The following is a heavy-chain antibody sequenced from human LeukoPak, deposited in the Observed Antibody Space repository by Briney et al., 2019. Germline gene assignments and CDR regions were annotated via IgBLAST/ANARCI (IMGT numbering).Heavy chain of an antibody. Sequence: SETLSLTCAVYGGSFSGYYWSWIRQPPGKGLEWIGEINHSGSTNYNPSLKSRVTISVDTSKNQFSLKLSSVTAADTAVYYCARGRYYYDSSGYYYRVAFDYWGQGTLVTVSS. J-gene: IGHJ4*02. CDR1: GGSFSGYY. CDR3: ARGRYYYDSSGYYYRVAFDY. V-gene: IGHV4-34*01. D-gene: IGHD3-22*01. CDR2: INHSGST.